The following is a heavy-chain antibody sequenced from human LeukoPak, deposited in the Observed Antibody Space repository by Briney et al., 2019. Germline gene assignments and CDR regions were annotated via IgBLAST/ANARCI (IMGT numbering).Heavy chain of an antibody. V-gene: IGHV3-49*04. J-gene: IGHJ5*02. Sequence: GGSLRLSCPASGFTFGDYTMNWVRPAPGKGLEWVGFIRSKAYGGTTEYAASVKGRFTISRDDSKTIAYLQMNSLKTEGTALYYCTRDRSGYYYNWFDPWGQGTLVTVSS. CDR3: TRDRSGYYYNWFDP. D-gene: IGHD3-22*01. CDR2: IRSKAYGGTT. CDR1: GFTFGDYT.